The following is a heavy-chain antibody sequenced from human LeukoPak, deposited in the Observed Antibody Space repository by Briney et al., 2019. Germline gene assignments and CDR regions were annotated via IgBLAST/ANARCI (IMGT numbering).Heavy chain of an antibody. CDR3: TQTYYYDSSGYYYFDY. D-gene: IGHD3-22*01. Sequence: ASVKVSCKASGYTFTSYYMHWVRQAPGQGLEWMGIINPSGGSTSYAQKFQGRVTMTRDTSTSTVYMELSSLRSEDTAVYYCTQTYYYDSSGYYYFDYWGQGTLVTVSS. J-gene: IGHJ4*02. V-gene: IGHV1-46*01. CDR1: GYTFTSYY. CDR2: INPSGGST.